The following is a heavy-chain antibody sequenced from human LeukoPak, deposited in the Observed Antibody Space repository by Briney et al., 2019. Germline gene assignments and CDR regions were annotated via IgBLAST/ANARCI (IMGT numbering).Heavy chain of an antibody. CDR3: ARDRPNWGIDC. D-gene: IGHD7-27*01. CDR1: GFPFNSHY. J-gene: IGHJ4*02. V-gene: IGHV3-48*02. Sequence: GGSLRLSCAASGFPFNSHYMNWVRQAPGKGLEWVSYIRSNSSAIYYADSVKGRFNMSRDNAKNSLYLHMNSLRDEDTSVYYCARDRPNWGIDCWGQGTLVTVSS. CDR2: IRSNSSAI.